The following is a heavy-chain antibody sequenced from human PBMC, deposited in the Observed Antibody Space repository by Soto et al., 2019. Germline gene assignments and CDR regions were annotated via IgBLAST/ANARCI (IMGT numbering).Heavy chain of an antibody. CDR1: GFTLSTYG. CDR2: ITGTGGNT. Sequence: VGSLRLSCVASGFTLSTYGMTWVRQAPGKGLEWVSAITGTGGNTYYVDSVKGRFTSSRDNSKNMLYLQMNSVRVEDTAVYYCARIRGYWYGLDVWGQGTTVTVSS. J-gene: IGHJ6*02. CDR3: ARIRGYWYGLDV. V-gene: IGHV3-23*01.